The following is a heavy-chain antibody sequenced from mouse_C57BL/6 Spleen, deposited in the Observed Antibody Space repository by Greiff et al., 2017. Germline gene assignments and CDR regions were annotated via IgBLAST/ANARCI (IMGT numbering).Heavy chain of an antibody. D-gene: IGHD4-1*01. CDR2: IDPETGGT. J-gene: IGHJ3*01. CDR3: TLTGKGAWFAY. CDR1: GYTFTDYE. Sequence: QVQLKESGAELVRPGASVTLSCKASGYTFTDYEMHWVKQTPVHGLEWIGAIDPETGGTAYNQKFKGKAILTADKSSSTAYMELRSLTSEDSAVYYCTLTGKGAWFAYWGQGTLVTVSA. V-gene: IGHV1-15*01.